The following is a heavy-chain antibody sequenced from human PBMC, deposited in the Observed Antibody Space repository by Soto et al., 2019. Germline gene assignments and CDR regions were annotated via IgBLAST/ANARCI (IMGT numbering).Heavy chain of an antibody. CDR2: ISGSVGST. CDR3: AKEEHEGATFNGYYYYGMDV. D-gene: IGHD1-26*01. Sequence: WGSLRLSCAASGFTFSSYAMSWVRQAPGRGLESVSAISGSVGSTYYADSVKGRFTISRDNSKNTLYLQMNSLRAEDTAVYYCAKEEHEGATFNGYYYYGMDVWGQGTTVTVSS. V-gene: IGHV3-23*01. J-gene: IGHJ6*02. CDR1: GFTFSSYA.